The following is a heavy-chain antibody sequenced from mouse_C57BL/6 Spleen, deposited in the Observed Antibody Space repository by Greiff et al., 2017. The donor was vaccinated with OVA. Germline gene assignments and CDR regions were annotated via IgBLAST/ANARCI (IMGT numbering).Heavy chain of an antibody. Sequence: VQLVESGAELVRPGASVTLSCKASGYTFTDYEMHWVKQTPVHGLEWIGAIDPETGGTAYNQKFKGKAILTADKSSSTAYMELRSLTSEDSAVYYCTRNYGSSYLFAYWGQGTLVTVSA. CDR1: GYTFTDYE. D-gene: IGHD1-1*01. V-gene: IGHV1-15*01. CDR3: TRNYGSSYLFAY. CDR2: IDPETGGT. J-gene: IGHJ3*01.